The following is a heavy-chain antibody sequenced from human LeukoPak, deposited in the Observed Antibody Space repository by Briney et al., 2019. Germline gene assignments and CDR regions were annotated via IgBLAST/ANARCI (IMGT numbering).Heavy chain of an antibody. V-gene: IGHV3-7*01. D-gene: IGHD5-12*01. Sequence: GGSLRLSCEGSGFSFSSYWMTWVRQSPGKGPEWVANIKQDESERYTVDSVKGRFTISRDNAKNSVYLQMNSLRAEDTALYYCATIVATRTFDYWGQGTLVTVSS. CDR1: GFSFSSYW. CDR3: ATIVATRTFDY. J-gene: IGHJ4*02. CDR2: IKQDESER.